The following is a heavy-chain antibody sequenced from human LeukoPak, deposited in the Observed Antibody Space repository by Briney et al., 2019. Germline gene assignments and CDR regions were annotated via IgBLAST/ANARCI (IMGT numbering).Heavy chain of an antibody. CDR1: GFTFSSYS. Sequence: PGGSLRLSCAASGFTFSSYSMNWVRQAPGKGLEWIGSIYHSGSTYYNPSLKSRVTISVDTSKNQFSLKLSSVTAADTAVYYCARDLAHDYGESGYYGMDVWGQGTTVTVSS. CDR3: ARDLAHDYGESGYYGMDV. CDR2: IYHSGST. V-gene: IGHV4-38-2*02. D-gene: IGHD4-17*01. J-gene: IGHJ6*02.